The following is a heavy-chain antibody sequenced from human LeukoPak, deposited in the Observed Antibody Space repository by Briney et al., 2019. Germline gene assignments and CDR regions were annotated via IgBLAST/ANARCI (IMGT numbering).Heavy chain of an antibody. V-gene: IGHV1-2*02. J-gene: IGHJ4*02. CDR2: INPNSGGT. D-gene: IGHD4-23*01. CDR1: GYTFTGYY. CDR3: ARDVRANGGKTPFDY. Sequence: GASVKVSCKASGYTFTGYYMHWVRQAPGQGLEWMGWINPNSGGTNYAQKFQGRVTMTRDTSISTAYMELSRLRSDDTAVYYCARDVRANGGKTPFDYWGQGTLVTVAS.